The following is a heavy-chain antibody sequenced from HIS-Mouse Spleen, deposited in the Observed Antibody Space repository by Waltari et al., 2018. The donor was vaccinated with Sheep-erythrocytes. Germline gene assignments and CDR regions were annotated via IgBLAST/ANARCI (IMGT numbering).Heavy chain of an antibody. CDR1: GGSISSSSYY. Sequence: QLQLQESGPGLVKPSETLSLTCTVSGGSISSSSYYWGWIRQPPGKGLEWIGSIYYSGSTYYNPSLKSRVTISVDTSKNQFSLKLSSVTAADTAVYYCARGRMTTVTHWDYWGQGTLVTVSS. CDR3: ARGRMTTVTHWDY. V-gene: IGHV4-39*01. D-gene: IGHD4-4*01. CDR2: IYYSGST. J-gene: IGHJ4*02.